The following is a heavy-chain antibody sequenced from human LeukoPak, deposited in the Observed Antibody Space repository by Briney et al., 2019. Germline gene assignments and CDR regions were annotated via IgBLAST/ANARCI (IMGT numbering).Heavy chain of an antibody. V-gene: IGHV3-23*01. CDR3: AKCDTNGAHFDY. Sequence: PGGSLRPSCAASGFTFSNDVMAWVRQAPGKGLEWVSGISGSGFTTYYADSVKGRFTTSRDNAKSTLYLQMNTLRAEDTAVYYCAKCDTNGAHFDYWGQGTLVTVSS. D-gene: IGHD2-21*02. J-gene: IGHJ4*02. CDR1: GFTFSNDV. CDR2: ISGSGFTT.